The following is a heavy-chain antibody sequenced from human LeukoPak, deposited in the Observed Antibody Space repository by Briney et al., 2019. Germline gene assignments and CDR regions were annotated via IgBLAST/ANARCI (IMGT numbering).Heavy chain of an antibody. D-gene: IGHD3-22*01. V-gene: IGHV4-34*01. CDR1: GGSFSGYY. Sequence: SETLSLTCAVYGGSFSGYYWSWIRQPPGKGLEWIGEINHSGSTNYNPSLKSRVTISVDTSKNQFSLKLSSVTAADTAVYYCARLYYSGYFSWFDPWGQGTLVTVSS. J-gene: IGHJ5*02. CDR2: INHSGST. CDR3: ARLYYSGYFSWFDP.